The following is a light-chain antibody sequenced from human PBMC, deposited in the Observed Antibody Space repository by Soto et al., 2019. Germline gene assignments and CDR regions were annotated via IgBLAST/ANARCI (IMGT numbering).Light chain of an antibody. CDR1: QTISSW. Sequence: DIQMTQSPSTLSASVGERVTITCRASQTISSWLAWYQQKPGKAPELLIYYASTLESGVPSRFSGSGSGTEFTLTISSLQPDDFATYYCQQYNSYWTFGQGTKVDIK. CDR2: YAS. CDR3: QQYNSYWT. J-gene: IGKJ1*01. V-gene: IGKV1-5*01.